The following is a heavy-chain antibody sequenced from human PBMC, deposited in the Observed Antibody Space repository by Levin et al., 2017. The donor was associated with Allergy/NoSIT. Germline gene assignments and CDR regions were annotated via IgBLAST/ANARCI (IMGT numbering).Heavy chain of an antibody. CDR2: INPSGGST. CDR3: ASTYCGGDCSLYYFDY. V-gene: IGHV1-46*01. CDR1: GYTFTSYY. Sequence: GESLKISCKASGYTFTSYYMHWVRQAPGQGLEWMGIINPSGGSTSYAQKFQGRVTMTRDTSTSTVYMELSSLRSEDTAVYYCASTYCGGDCSLYYFDYWGQGTLVTVSS. D-gene: IGHD2-21*02. J-gene: IGHJ4*02.